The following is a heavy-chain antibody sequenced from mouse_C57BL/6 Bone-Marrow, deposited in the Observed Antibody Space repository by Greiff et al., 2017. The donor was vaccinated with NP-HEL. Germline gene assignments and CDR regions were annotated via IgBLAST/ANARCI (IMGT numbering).Heavy chain of an antibody. J-gene: IGHJ3*01. Sequence: QVQLKQSGAELVRPGASVKLSCKASGYTFTDYYINWVKQRPGQGLEWIARIYPGSGNTYYNEKFKGKATLTAEKSSSTAYMQLSSLTSEDSAVYFCARMVPYYYGMTYWGQGTLVTVSA. CDR3: ARMVPYYYGMTY. CDR1: GYTFTDYY. D-gene: IGHD1-1*01. V-gene: IGHV1-76*01. CDR2: IYPGSGNT.